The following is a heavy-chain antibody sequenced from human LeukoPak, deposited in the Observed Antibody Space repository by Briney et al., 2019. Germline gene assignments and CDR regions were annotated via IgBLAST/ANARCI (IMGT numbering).Heavy chain of an antibody. Sequence: SETLSLTCDVSGVSISGTNYYWGWIRQPPGMGLEWIGSIHYRLPTFYNPLLKSRVTISVDTSKNQVSLRLRSVTAADTAVYYCARHEEEDGYNAKTPDYWGQGTLVTVSS. CDR3: ARHEEEDGYNAKTPDY. D-gene: IGHD5-24*01. CDR2: IHYRLPT. CDR1: GVSISGTNYY. J-gene: IGHJ4*02. V-gene: IGHV4-39*01.